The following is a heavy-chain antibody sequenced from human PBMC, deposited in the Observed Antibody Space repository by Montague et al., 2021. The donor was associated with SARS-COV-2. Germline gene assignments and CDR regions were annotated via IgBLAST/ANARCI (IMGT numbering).Heavy chain of an antibody. Sequence: SETLSLTCAVHGGSFSTHSWNWISHPPGKGLEWIGEINHGGSTNYNPSLKSRVTISADTSKNQFSLKLTSVAAADTAVYYCARLGDGVVPSPILGVGPYYSYYYMDVWGKGTTVTVSS. V-gene: IGHV4-34*01. J-gene: IGHJ6*03. D-gene: IGHD3-10*01. CDR2: INHGGST. CDR3: ARLGDGVVPSPILGVGPYYSYYYMDV. CDR1: GGSFSTHS.